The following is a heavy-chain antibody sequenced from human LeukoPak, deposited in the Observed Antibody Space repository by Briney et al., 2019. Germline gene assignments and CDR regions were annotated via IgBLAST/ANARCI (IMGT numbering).Heavy chain of an antibody. V-gene: IGHV1-2*02. CDR1: GYTFTGYY. CDR3: AIYDSSGYYYGWFDP. CDR2: INPNSGGT. J-gene: IGHJ5*02. Sequence: ASVKVSCKASGYTFTGYYMHWVRQAPGQGLEWMGWINPNSGGTNYAQKFQGRVTMTRDTSISTAYMELSSLRSEDTAVYYCAIYDSSGYYYGWFDPWGQGTLVTVSS. D-gene: IGHD3-22*01.